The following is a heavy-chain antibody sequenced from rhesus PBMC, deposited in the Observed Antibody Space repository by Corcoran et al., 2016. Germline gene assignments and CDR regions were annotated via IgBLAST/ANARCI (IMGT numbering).Heavy chain of an antibody. Sequence: EVQLVETGGGLVQPGGSLKLSCAASGFTFSSYGMSWVRQAPGKGLEWVSAIDSGWGSTYYADAVKGRFTISRENSKNTLSLQMNSLIAEDTAVYYCAKDHEGDVDPGFDFWGQGLRVTVSS. J-gene: IGHJ3*01. D-gene: IGHD5-42*01. V-gene: IGHV3S5*01. CDR1: GFTFSSYG. CDR3: AKDHEGDVDPGFDF. CDR2: IDSGWGST.